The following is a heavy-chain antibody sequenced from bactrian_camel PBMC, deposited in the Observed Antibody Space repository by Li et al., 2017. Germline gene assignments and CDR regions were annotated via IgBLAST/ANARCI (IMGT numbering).Heavy chain of an antibody. V-gene: IGHV3S53*01. CDR1: GYTYSTNC. Sequence: HVQLVESGGGSVQAGGSLRLSCAASGYTYSTNCMGWFRQAPGKEREAVAKVNSDGTETYIDSVKGRFTASYDAAKNTLYLQMNNLQPEDTAIYTCAADHLNCYSGSWTPPYWGQGTQVTVS. CDR2: VNSDGTE. J-gene: IGHJ4*01. D-gene: IGHD3*01. CDR3: AADHLNCYSGSWTPPY.